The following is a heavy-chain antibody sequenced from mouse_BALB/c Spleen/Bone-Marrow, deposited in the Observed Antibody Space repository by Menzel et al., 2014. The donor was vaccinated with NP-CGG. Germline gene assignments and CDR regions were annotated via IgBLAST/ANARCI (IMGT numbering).Heavy chain of an antibody. CDR1: GFTFSDYY. J-gene: IGHJ3*01. D-gene: IGHD1-1*01. V-gene: IGHV5-4*02. CDR3: VLRWFAY. Sequence: EVQVVESGGGLVKPGGSLKLSCAASGFTFSDYYMYWVRQTPEKRLEWVATISDGGGYAYYPDSVKGRFTISRDNAKNNLYLQMSSLKSEDTAMYYCVLRWFAYWGQGTRVTVSA. CDR2: ISDGGGYA.